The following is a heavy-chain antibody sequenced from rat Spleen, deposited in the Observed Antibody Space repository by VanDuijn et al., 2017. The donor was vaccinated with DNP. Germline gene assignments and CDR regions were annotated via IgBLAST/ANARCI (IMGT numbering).Heavy chain of an antibody. CDR1: GFTFSDYY. V-gene: IGHV5-22*01. J-gene: IGHJ2*01. CDR3: TRGHPPRGFDY. CDR2: IGSDGYAP. Sequence: EVQLVESGGDLVQPGRSLKLSCAASGFTFSDYYMAWVRQAPTKGLEWVAYIGSDGYAPYYGDSVKGRFTISRDNAKSTLYLQMNSLRSEDMATYYCTRGHPPRGFDYWGQGVMVTVSS. D-gene: IGHD3-8*01.